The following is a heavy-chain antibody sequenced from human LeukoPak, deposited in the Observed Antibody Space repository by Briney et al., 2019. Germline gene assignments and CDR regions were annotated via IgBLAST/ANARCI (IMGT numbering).Heavy chain of an antibody. CDR3: AKGSGSYYD. CDR2: IGSRSTYT. D-gene: IGHD1-26*01. Sequence: GGSLRLSCAASGFTFSSYSMNWVRQAPGKGLEWVSSIGSRSTYTYSADSVKGRFTISRDNSKNTLYLQMNSLRAEDTAVYYCAKGSGSYYDWGQGTLVTVSS. J-gene: IGHJ4*02. V-gene: IGHV3-21*04. CDR1: GFTFSSYS.